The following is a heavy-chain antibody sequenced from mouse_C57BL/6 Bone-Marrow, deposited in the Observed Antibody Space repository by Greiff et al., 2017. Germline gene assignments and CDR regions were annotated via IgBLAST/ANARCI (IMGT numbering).Heavy chain of an antibody. V-gene: IGHV5-6*01. CDR1: GFTFSSYG. J-gene: IGHJ2*01. Sequence: EVQRVESGGDLVKPGGSLKLSCAASGFTFSSYGMSWVRQTPDKRLEWVATISSGGSYTDYPNSVKGRFTISRDNAKNTLYLQMSSLKYEDTAMYYCARRNYYSSRGFDYWGQGTTLTVSS. CDR3: ARRNYYSSRGFDY. D-gene: IGHD1-1*01. CDR2: ISSGGSYT.